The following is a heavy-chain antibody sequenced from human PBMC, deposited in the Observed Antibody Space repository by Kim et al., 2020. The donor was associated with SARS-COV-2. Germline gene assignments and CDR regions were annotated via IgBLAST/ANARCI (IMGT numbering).Heavy chain of an antibody. Sequence: SETLSLTCSVSGDSISSSGYYWGWIRQPPGKGLKWIGSMYNSGSTYYNPSLRSRVTISVDMSKNQFSLKLTSVTAADTALYYCARGGDYYSYGLDVWGQGTRVTVSS. D-gene: IGHD3-10*01. CDR3: ARGGDYYSYGLDV. J-gene: IGHJ6*02. CDR2: MYNSGST. V-gene: IGHV4-39*01. CDR1: GDSISSSGYY.